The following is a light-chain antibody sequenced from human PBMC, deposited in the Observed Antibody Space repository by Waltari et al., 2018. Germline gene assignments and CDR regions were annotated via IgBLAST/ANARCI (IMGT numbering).Light chain of an antibody. Sequence: EIVLTPSPGTLLLYPGARATLSCSASQSISSNYLAWYQQKPGQAPRLLIYGASSRATGIPDRFSGSGSGTDFILTISSLESEDFAVYYCQQYECSPLTFGQGTKVEIK. CDR2: GAS. J-gene: IGKJ1*01. V-gene: IGKV3-20*01. CDR1: QSISSNY. CDR3: QQYECSPLT.